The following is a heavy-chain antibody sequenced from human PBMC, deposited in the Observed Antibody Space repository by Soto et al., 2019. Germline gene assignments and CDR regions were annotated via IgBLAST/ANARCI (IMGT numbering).Heavy chain of an antibody. CDR3: ARDENTSFWSGYLGSFDY. D-gene: IGHD3-3*01. Sequence: GGSLRLSCAASGFTFSDYYMSWIRQAPGKGLEWVSYISSSGSTIYYADSVKGRFTISRDNAKNSLYLQMNSLRAEDTAVYYCARDENTSFWSGYLGSFDYWGQGTLVTVSS. J-gene: IGHJ4*02. V-gene: IGHV3-11*01. CDR1: GFTFSDYY. CDR2: ISSSGSTI.